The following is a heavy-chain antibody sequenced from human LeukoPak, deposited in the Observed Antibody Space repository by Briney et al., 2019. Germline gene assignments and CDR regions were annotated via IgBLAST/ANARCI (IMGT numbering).Heavy chain of an antibody. CDR1: GYTFTSYA. Sequence: ASVKVSCKASGYTFTSYAMHWVRQAPGQRLEWMGWINAGNGNTKYSQKFQGRVTITRDTSASTAYMELSSLRSEDTAVYYCARAPPHGGNSGDYWGQGTLVTVSS. J-gene: IGHJ4*02. CDR3: ARAPPHGGNSGDY. D-gene: IGHD4-23*01. CDR2: INAGNGNT. V-gene: IGHV1-3*01.